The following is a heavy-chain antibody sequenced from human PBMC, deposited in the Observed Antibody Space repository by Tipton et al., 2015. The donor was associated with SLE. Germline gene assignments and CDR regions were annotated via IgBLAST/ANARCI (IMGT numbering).Heavy chain of an antibody. V-gene: IGHV3-23*03. CDR3: AKDLQGSEDTALVGFDF. CDR2: SYGGASTT. J-gene: IGHJ4*02. CDR1: GFTFSDYA. Sequence: SLRLSCAASGFTFSDYAMNWVRQAPGKGLEWVSISYGGASTTYYADSVKGRFTVSGDNSKNTLYLQMNSLRREDTALYFCAKDLQGSEDTALVGFDFWGQGILVTVSS. D-gene: IGHD5-18*01.